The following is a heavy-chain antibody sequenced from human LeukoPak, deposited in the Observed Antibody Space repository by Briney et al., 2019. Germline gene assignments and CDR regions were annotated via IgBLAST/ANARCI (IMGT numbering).Heavy chain of an antibody. D-gene: IGHD4/OR15-4a*01. V-gene: IGHV3-23*01. CDR1: GFTFSSYG. J-gene: IGHJ4*02. CDR2: ISGTGGTT. Sequence: GGSLRLSCAASGFTFSSYGMSWVRQAPGKGLEWVSAISGTGGTTYYADSVKGRFTISRDNSKNTLYLQMNSLRAEDTAVYYCARRAGAYSHPYDYWGQGTLVTVSS. CDR3: ARRAGAYSHPYDY.